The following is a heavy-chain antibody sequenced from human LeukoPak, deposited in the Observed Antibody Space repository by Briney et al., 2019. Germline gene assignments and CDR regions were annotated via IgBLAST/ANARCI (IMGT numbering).Heavy chain of an antibody. CDR2: ISGGGDST. D-gene: IGHD2-2*01. J-gene: IGHJ4*02. CDR3: TNVALVLASIPGFFDY. V-gene: IGHV3-23*01. Sequence: GGSLRLSCAASGFTFSSYAMSWVRQAPGKGLERVSAISGGGDSTYYADSVRGRVTVSRDNSKNTLYLQMNSLRAEDTPVYYCTNVALVLASIPGFFDYWGQGTLVTVSS. CDR1: GFTFSSYA.